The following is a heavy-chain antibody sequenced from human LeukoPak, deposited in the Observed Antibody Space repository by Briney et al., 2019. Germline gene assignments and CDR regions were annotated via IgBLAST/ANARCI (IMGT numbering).Heavy chain of an antibody. CDR3: AKTCSSTSCYFD. V-gene: IGHV3-23*01. J-gene: IGHJ4*02. CDR1: GFTFSSYA. Sequence: GASLRLSCAASGFTFSSYAMSWVRQAPGKGLEWVSAISGSGSSAYYADSVKGRFTISRDNSKNTLYLQMNSLRAEDTAVYYCAKTCSSTSCYFDWGQGTLLTVSS. D-gene: IGHD2-2*01. CDR2: ISGSGSSA.